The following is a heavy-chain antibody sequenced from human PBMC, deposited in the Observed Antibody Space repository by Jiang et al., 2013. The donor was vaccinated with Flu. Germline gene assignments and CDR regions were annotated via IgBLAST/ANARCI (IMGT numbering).Heavy chain of an antibody. Sequence: VQLVESGGGVVQPGRSLRLSCAASGFTFSSYAMHWVRQAPGKGLEWVAVISYDGSNKYYADSVKGRFTISRDNSKNTLYLQMNSLRAEDTAVYYCARSRENGDYEEDAFDIVGPRDKWSPS. D-gene: IGHD4-17*01. CDR1: GFTFSSYA. CDR3: ARSRENGDYEEDAFDI. CDR2: ISYDGSNK. J-gene: IGHJ3*02. V-gene: IGHV3-30*04.